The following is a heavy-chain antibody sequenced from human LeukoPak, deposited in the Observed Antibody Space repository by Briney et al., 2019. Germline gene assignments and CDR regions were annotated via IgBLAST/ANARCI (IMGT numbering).Heavy chain of an antibody. CDR3: AKMLGYCSSTSCYTVEDY. Sequence: GGSLRLSCAASGFTFDDYGMSWVRQAPGKGLEWVSSISSSSSYIYYADSVKGRFTISRDNAKNSLYLQMNSLRAEGTAVYYCAKMLGYCSSTSCYTVEDYWGQGTLVTVSS. D-gene: IGHD2-2*02. J-gene: IGHJ4*02. CDR1: GFTFDDYG. CDR2: ISSSSSYI. V-gene: IGHV3-21*01.